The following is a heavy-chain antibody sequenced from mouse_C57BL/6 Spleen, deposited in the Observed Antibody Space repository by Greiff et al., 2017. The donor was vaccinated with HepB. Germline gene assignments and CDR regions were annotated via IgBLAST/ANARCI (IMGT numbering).Heavy chain of an antibody. Sequence: ESGPGLVKPSQSLSLTCSVTGYSITSGYYWNWIRQFPGNKLEWMGYIRYDGSNNYNPSLKNRISITRDTSKNQFFLKLNSVTTEDTATYYCGRGLSYWYFDVWGTGTTVTVSS. CDR3: GRGLSYWYFDV. CDR1: GYSITSGYY. CDR2: IRYDGSN. D-gene: IGHD3-3*01. J-gene: IGHJ1*03. V-gene: IGHV3-6*01.